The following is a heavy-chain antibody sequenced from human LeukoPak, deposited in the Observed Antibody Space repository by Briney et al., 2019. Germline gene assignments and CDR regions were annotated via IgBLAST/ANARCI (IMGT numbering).Heavy chain of an antibody. CDR3: ARGDSSGHDAFDI. CDR1: DFTFTTYA. J-gene: IGHJ3*02. D-gene: IGHD3-22*01. Sequence: GGSLRLSCAASDFTFTTYAMSWVRQAPGKGLEWVSTISGGGDATYYADSVKGRFTISRDNSKNTLYLQMNSLRAEDTAVYYCARGDSSGHDAFDIWGQGTMVTVSS. CDR2: ISGGGDAT. V-gene: IGHV3-23*01.